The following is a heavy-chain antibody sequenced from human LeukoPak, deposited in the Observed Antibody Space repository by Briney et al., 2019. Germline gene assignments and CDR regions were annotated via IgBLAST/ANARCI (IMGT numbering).Heavy chain of an antibody. V-gene: IGHV3-21*01. CDR2: ISSSSSSYI. CDR1: GFTFSSYS. D-gene: IGHD3-10*01. Sequence: GGSLRLSCAASGFTFSSYSMNWVRPAPGKGLEWVSSISSSSSSYIYYADSVKGRFTISRDNAKNSLYLQMNSLRTEDTAVYYCARELHYYGSGSYGYWGQGTLVTVSS. CDR3: ARELHYYGSGSYGY. J-gene: IGHJ4*02.